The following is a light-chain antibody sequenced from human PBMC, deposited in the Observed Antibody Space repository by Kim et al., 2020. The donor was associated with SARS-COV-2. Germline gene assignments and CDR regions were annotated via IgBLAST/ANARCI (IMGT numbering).Light chain of an antibody. Sequence: GQSLTIACTGTSSDVGGYNYVSWYQHHPGKAPKLMIYEVTKRPSGVPDRFSGSKSGNTASLTVSGLQAEDEADYYCGSYVGNNNFVFGTGTKAPS. CDR1: SSDVGGYNY. V-gene: IGLV2-8*01. CDR2: EVT. CDR3: GSYVGNNNFV. J-gene: IGLJ1*01.